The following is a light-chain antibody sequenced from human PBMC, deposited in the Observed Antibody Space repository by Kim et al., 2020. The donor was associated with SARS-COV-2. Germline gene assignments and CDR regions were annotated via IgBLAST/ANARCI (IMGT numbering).Light chain of an antibody. Sequence: SASIGDRVTITCRASQNIRSVLAWFQQKSEKAPKSLIYDVSTLQSGVPSRFSGSGSGTEFTLTISSLQPEDFATYHCQQYASYPYTFGPGTKLEI. J-gene: IGKJ2*01. V-gene: IGKV1D-16*01. CDR2: DVS. CDR3: QQYASYPYT. CDR1: QNIRSV.